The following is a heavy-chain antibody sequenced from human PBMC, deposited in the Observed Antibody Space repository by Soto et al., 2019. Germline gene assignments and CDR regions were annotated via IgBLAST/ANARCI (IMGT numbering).Heavy chain of an antibody. CDR2: ISYDSGSI. J-gene: IGHJ5*02. V-gene: IGHV3-9*01. D-gene: IGHD2-21*02. CDR3: EKDTTAWPQYNWLDR. Sequence: GGSLRLSCAASGFTFDDYAMHWVRQAPGKGLECVSGISYDSGSIDYADSVKGRFTISRDNAKNSLYLHMNSLRPEDTAFYYCEKDTTAWPQYNWLDRWGQGTLVTVYS. CDR1: GFTFDDYA.